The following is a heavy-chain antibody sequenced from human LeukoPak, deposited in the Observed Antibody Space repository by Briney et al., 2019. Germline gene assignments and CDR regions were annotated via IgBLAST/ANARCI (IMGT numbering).Heavy chain of an antibody. CDR3: ARGRRTGTRYNWNDPRGGYYYYMDV. CDR2: IYYSGST. J-gene: IGHJ6*03. V-gene: IGHV4-39*07. Sequence: SETLSLTCTVPGGSISSSSYYWGWIRQPPGKGLEWIGSIYYSGSTYYNPSLKSRVTISVDTSKNQFSLKLSSVTAADTAVYYCARGRRTGTRYNWNDPRGGYYYYMDVWGKGTTVTVSS. D-gene: IGHD1-1*01. CDR1: GGSISSSSYY.